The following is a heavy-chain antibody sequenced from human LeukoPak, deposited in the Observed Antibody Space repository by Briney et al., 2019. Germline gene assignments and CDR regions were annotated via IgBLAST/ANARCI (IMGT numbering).Heavy chain of an antibody. CDR3: ARQSIAARYTPFDY. D-gene: IGHD6-6*01. J-gene: IGHJ4*02. V-gene: IGHV4-4*09. CDR1: GGSISSYY. CDR2: IYTSSST. Sequence: PSETLSLTCTVSGGSISSYYWSWIRQPPGKGLEWSGYIYTSSSTNYNPSLKSRVTISVDTSKNQFSLKPSSVTAADTAVYYCARQSIAARYTPFDYWGQGTLVTVSS.